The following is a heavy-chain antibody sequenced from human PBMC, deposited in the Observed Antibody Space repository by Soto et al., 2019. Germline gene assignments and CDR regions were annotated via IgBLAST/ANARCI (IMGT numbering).Heavy chain of an antibody. D-gene: IGHD6-13*01. V-gene: IGHV3-74*01. CDR1: GFTFSTYW. CDR2: IKSDGSST. J-gene: IGHJ3*02. CDR3: AREGLDTAGFFDI. Sequence: GGSLRLSCAASGFTFSTYWMHWVRQAPGKGLMWVSRIKSDGSSTTYADSVKGRFAISRDNAKNTLYLQMSSLRAEDTAVYYCAREGLDTAGFFDIWGQGTMVTVSS.